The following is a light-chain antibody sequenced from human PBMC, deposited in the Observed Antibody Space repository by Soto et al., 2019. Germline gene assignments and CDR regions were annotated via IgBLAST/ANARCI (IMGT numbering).Light chain of an antibody. J-gene: IGKJ3*01. V-gene: IGKV1-27*01. CDR2: AAT. Sequence: DIQMTQSPSSLSASVGDRVTITCRASQAISIYLAWYQQKPGKVPELLIYAATTLQSGVPSRFSGSGSGTEFTLTISSLQPEDVATYYWQKYNSAPLTFGPGTKVYIK. CDR1: QAISIY. CDR3: QKYNSAPLT.